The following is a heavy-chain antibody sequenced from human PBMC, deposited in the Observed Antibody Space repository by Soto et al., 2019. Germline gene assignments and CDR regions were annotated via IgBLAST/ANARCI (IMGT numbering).Heavy chain of an antibody. D-gene: IGHD2-2*01. CDR1: GFTFSAYG. Sequence: ESGGGVVQPGRSLRLSCAASGFTFSAYGMHWVRQAPGKGLEWVAVISYDGSVEYYADSVKGRFTISRDDSKNTLYLQMNSLRPADTAVYYCAKTCSSASCSNFDYWGQGTLVTVSS. CDR2: ISYDGSVE. J-gene: IGHJ4*02. V-gene: IGHV3-30*18. CDR3: AKTCSSASCSNFDY.